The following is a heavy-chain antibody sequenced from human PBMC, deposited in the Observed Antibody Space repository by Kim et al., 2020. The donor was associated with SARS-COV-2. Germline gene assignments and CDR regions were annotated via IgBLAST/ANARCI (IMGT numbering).Heavy chain of an antibody. D-gene: IGHD3-9*01. CDR3: VKGPLLRYFDWLLKGFHH. CDR1: GFTFSSYA. Sequence: GGSLRLSCSASGFTFSSYAMHWVRQAPGKGLEYVSAISSNGGSTYYADSVKGRFTISRDNSKNTLYLQMSSLRAEDTAVYYCVKGPLLRYFDWLLKGFHHWGQGTLVTVSS. CDR2: ISSNGGST. V-gene: IGHV3-64D*06. J-gene: IGHJ4*02.